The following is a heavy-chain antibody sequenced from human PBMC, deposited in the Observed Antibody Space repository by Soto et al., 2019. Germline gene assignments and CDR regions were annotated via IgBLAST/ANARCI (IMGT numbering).Heavy chain of an antibody. J-gene: IGHJ2*01. CDR3: ARDLRRRGIPGTINDIALDL. D-gene: IGHD1-20*01. Sequence: QVQLQESGPGLVKPSQTLSLTCTVSGGSISSGGYYWIWIRQHPGKGLEWIGYIYYSGSTYYNPSLKSRVTISGDAATNPFSPKLSSVTGADTAVYCGARDLRRRGIPGTINDIALDLWGRGSLVSVSS. V-gene: IGHV4-31*03. CDR2: IYYSGST. CDR1: GGSISSGGYY.